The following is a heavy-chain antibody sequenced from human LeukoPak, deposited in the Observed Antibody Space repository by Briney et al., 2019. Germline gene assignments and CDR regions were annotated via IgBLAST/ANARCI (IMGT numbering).Heavy chain of an antibody. D-gene: IGHD2-2*01. J-gene: IGHJ4*02. V-gene: IGHV5-51*01. CDR3: VKRRNNVYETSPWDPDY. Sequence: GESLKISCKGSGISFTNNWIAWVRQMPGKGLEWMGIMSPENSETHYSPAFQGQVTISVDRSITTAYLQWNSLKASDTAMYYCVKRRNNVYETSPWDPDYRGQGTLVTVSS. CDR2: MSPENSET. CDR1: GISFTNNW.